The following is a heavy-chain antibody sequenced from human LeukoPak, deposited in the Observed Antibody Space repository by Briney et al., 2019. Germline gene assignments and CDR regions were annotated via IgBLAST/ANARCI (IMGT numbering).Heavy chain of an antibody. CDR1: GFTFSSYA. V-gene: IGHV3-21*01. CDR2: ISSSSSYI. J-gene: IGHJ6*02. D-gene: IGHD3-22*01. Sequence: GGSLRLSCAASGFTFSSYAMSWVRQAPGKGLEWVSSISSSSSYIYYADSVKGRFTISRDNAKNSLYLQMNSLRAEDTAVYYCARDVDALYYDSSGYTRYYYYGMDVWGQGTTVTVSS. CDR3: ARDVDALYYDSSGYTRYYYYGMDV.